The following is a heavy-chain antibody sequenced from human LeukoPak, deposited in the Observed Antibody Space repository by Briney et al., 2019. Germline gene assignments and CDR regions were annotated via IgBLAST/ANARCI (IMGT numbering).Heavy chain of an antibody. CDR1: GYTFTYYF. Sequence: VASVKVSCKASGYTFTYYFMHWVRQAPGQGLEWMGWINPKSGGTNYVQRFQGRVTMARDTSITTAYMELSRLRSDDTAVYYCARPPIDGSIDGFEIWGQGTMVTVSS. D-gene: IGHD1-14*01. CDR3: ARPPIDGSIDGFEI. V-gene: IGHV1-2*02. J-gene: IGHJ3*02. CDR2: INPKSGGT.